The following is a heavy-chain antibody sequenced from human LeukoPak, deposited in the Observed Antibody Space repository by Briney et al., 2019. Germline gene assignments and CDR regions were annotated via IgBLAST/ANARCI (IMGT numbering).Heavy chain of an antibody. D-gene: IGHD3-22*01. V-gene: IGHV4-59*01. Sequence: PETLSLTCTVSGGSISSYYWSWIRQPPGKGLEWIGYIYYSGSTNYNPSLKSRVTISVDTSKNQFSLKLSSVTAADTAVYYCARSLGDSSGYYINWFDPWGQGTLVTVSS. CDR2: IYYSGST. CDR1: GGSISSYY. CDR3: ARSLGDSSGYYINWFDP. J-gene: IGHJ5*02.